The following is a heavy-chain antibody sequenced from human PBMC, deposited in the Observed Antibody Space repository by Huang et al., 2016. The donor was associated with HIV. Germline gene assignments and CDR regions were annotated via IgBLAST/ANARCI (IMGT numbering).Heavy chain of an antibody. V-gene: IGHV1-69*13. CDR2: IIPIFDTA. D-gene: IGHD2-8*01. CDR3: AGVSTLKYFDY. Sequence: QVHLVQSGAEVKKPGSSVKVSCKAFGDTFSSYAISWVRQAPGQGLECMGGIIPIFDTANYGQKFQGRVTITADESTSTAYMELSSLRSEDTAVYYCAGVSTLKYFDYWGQGTLVTVSS. J-gene: IGHJ4*02. CDR1: GDTFSSYA.